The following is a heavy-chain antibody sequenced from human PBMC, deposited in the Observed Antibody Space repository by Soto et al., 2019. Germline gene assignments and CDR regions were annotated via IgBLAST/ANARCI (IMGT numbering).Heavy chain of an antibody. CDR1: GYTFTTYG. D-gene: IGHD3-10*01. V-gene: IGHV1-18*01. CDR2: ISPYNGNT. J-gene: IGHJ4*02. Sequence: QVQLVQSGAEVKKPGASVKVSCKTSGYTFTTYGISWVRQAPGQGLEWMGWISPYNGNTKYAQKLQGRVTMTADTXRSTADMDLRSLTSDDTAVYYCTRVWFGEFGYYFDYWGQGTLVTVSS. CDR3: TRVWFGEFGYYFDY.